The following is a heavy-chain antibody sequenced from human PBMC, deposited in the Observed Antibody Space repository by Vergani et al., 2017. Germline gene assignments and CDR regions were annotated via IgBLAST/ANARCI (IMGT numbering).Heavy chain of an antibody. CDR1: GGTFSSYT. CDR3: AMYSDSTSNWFDP. Sequence: QVQLVQSGAEVKKPGSSVKVSCKASGGTFSSYTISWVRQAPGQGLEWMGRIIPILGIANYAQKFQGRVTITADKSTSTAYMELSSLTSEDTAVYYCAMYSDSTSNWFDPWGQGTLVTVSS. J-gene: IGHJ5*02. V-gene: IGHV1-69*02. CDR2: IIPILGIA. D-gene: IGHD4-11*01.